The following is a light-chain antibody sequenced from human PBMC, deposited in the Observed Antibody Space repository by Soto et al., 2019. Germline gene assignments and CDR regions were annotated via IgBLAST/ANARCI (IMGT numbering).Light chain of an antibody. CDR2: QTP. CDR3: HQRQSWPRT. Sequence: EIVFTQSPATLSSFPGDRVNLSCRASQYINTRLAWYQHRPGQAPRLLIYQTPIRAAGIPARFSASGSGTDFTLTISDVQPEDFALYYCHQRQSWPRTLGQGTKVDIK. V-gene: IGKV3-11*01. J-gene: IGKJ1*01. CDR1: QYINTR.